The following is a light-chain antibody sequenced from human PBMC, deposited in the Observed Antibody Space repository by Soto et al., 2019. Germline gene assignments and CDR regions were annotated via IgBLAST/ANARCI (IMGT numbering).Light chain of an antibody. CDR3: QQYNAYYS. V-gene: IGKV1-39*01. J-gene: IGKJ2*03. CDR2: AAS. Sequence: DVQMTQSPSSLSASVGDRITITCRASQSVSTSVTWYQHKAGRAPKALISAASSLQSGVPSRFSGSGSGTDFTLTISSLQAEDVATYYCQQYNAYYSFGQGTKVEIK. CDR1: QSVSTS.